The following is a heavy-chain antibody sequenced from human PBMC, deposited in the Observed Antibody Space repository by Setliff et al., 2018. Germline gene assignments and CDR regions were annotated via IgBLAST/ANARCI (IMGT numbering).Heavy chain of an antibody. J-gene: IGHJ4*02. V-gene: IGHV1-2*02. CDR2: INPNNGDT. CDR3: ARQPMDTIMVTFDY. D-gene: IGHD5-12*01. Sequence: ASVKVSCKASGYTFNNYFLHWVRQAPGQGLEWMGWINPNNGDTKSAQKFQGRLTMTRDTSISTAYMELSSLRSDDTAVYYCARQPMDTIMVTFDYWGQGILVTVSS. CDR1: GYTFNNYF.